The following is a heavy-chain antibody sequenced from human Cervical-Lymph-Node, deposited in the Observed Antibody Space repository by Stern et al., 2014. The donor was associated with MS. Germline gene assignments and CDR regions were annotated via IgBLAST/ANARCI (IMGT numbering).Heavy chain of an antibody. CDR2: MNSDSGAT. Sequence: QVQLVQSGAEVRKPGASVRLSCKASGYPFTSDDINWVRQASGQGLEWLGWMNSDSGATGFGQKLRGRVPMTRDISTSTAYMELSSLTSEDAAVYYCTKAWGHWARGTQVTVSS. CDR1: GYPFTSDD. V-gene: IGHV1-8*01. J-gene: IGHJ1*01. CDR3: TKAWGH. D-gene: IGHD7-27*01.